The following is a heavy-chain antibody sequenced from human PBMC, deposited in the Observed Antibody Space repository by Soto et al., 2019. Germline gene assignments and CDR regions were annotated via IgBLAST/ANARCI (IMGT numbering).Heavy chain of an antibody. CDR3: ARGSPLDDFWSGYYNY. J-gene: IGHJ4*02. CDR1: GYTFTSYD. CDR2: MNPNSGNT. V-gene: IGHV1-8*01. Sequence: ASVKVSCKASGYTFTSYDINWVRRATGEGLEWMGWMNPNSGNTGYAQKFQGRVTMTRNTSISTAYMELSSLRSEDTAVYYCARGSPLDDFWSGYYNYWGQGTLVTVSS. D-gene: IGHD3-3*01.